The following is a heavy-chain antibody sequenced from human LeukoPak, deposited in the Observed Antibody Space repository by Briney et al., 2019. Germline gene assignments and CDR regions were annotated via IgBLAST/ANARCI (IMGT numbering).Heavy chain of an antibody. CDR3: ARGFDSSGYYQY. D-gene: IGHD3-22*01. CDR2: ISYDGSNK. CDR1: GFTFSSYG. Sequence: GRSLRLSCAASGFTFSSYGMHWVRQAPGKGLEWVAVISYDGSNKYYADSVKGRFTISRDNSKNTLYLQMNSLRAEDTAVYYCARGFDSSGYYQYWGQGTLVTVSS. J-gene: IGHJ4*02. V-gene: IGHV3-30*03.